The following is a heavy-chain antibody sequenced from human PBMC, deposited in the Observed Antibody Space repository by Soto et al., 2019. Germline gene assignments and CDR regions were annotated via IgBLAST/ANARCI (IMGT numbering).Heavy chain of an antibody. D-gene: IGHD3-9*01. CDR1: GYTFTSYA. V-gene: IGHV1-3*01. CDR3: ARVLRYFDWVIESRDYYYGMDV. Sequence: GASVKVSCKASGYTFTSYAMHWVRQAPGQRLEWMGWINAGNGNTKYSQKFQGRVTITRDTSASTAYMELSSLRSEDTAVYYCARVLRYFDWVIESRDYYYGMDVWGQGTTVTVSS. CDR2: INAGNGNT. J-gene: IGHJ6*02.